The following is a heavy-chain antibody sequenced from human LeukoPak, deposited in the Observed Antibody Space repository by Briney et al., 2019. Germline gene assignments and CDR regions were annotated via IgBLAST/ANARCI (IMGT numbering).Heavy chain of an antibody. CDR1: GFTFSSYA. D-gene: IGHD3-10*01. J-gene: IGHJ5*02. V-gene: IGHV3-23*01. CDR2: ISGSGGST. CDR3: ANSAMVRGVIGTASNVKWFDH. Sequence: PGGSLRLSCAASGFTFSSYAMSWVRQAPGKGLEWVSGISGSGGSTYYADSVKGRFTISRDNSKNTLYLQMNSLRAEDTAVYYCANSAMVRGVIGTASNVKWFDHWGQGTLVTVSS.